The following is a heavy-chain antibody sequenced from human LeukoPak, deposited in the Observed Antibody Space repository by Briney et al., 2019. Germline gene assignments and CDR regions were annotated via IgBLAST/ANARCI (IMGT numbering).Heavy chain of an antibody. CDR3: ARANFNYYDSSGYHPFDY. D-gene: IGHD3-22*01. V-gene: IGHV1-69*05. CDR1: GGTFSSYA. CDR2: IIPIFGTA. Sequence: ASVKVSCKASGGTFSSYAISWVRQAPGQGLASMGGIIPIFGTANYAQKFQGRVTITTDESTSTAYMELSSLRSEDTAVYYCARANFNYYDSSGYHPFDYWGQGTLVTVSS. J-gene: IGHJ4*02.